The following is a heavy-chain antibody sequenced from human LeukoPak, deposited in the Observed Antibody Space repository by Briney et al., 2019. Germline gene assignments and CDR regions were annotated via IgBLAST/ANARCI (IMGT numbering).Heavy chain of an antibody. CDR3: AKGGSSTWDAVDY. Sequence: PGGSLRLSCAASGFTFSSYGMHWVRQAPGKGLEWVAFIRYDGSNKYYADSVKGRFTISRDNSKNTLYLQMNSLRAEDTAVYYCAKGGSSTWDAVDYWGQGTLVTVSS. CDR2: IRYDGSNK. CDR1: GFTFSSYG. V-gene: IGHV3-30*02. J-gene: IGHJ4*02. D-gene: IGHD6-13*01.